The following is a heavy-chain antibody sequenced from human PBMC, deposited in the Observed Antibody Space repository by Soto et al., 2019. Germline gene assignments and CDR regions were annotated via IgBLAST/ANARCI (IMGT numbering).Heavy chain of an antibody. V-gene: IGHV1-3*01. CDR2: INAGNGNT. CDR1: GYTCTSYA. CDR3: ARGTITHLQQREDWFHP. J-gene: IGHJ5*02. D-gene: IGHD1-7*01. Sequence: GASGKVSCKASGYTCTSYAMHWVRQAPGQRLEWMGWINAGNGNTKYSQKFQGRVTITRDTSASTAYMELSSLRSEVTAVYYCARGTITHLQQREDWFHPWCPGPLVSVSS.